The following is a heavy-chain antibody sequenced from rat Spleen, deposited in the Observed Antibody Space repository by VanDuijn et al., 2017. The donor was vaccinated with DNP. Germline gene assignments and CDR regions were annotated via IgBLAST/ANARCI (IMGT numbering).Heavy chain of an antibody. CDR2: ISTGGGHT. CDR3: ARHRTIMPYYYAMDA. CDR1: GFTFINYD. D-gene: IGHD1-12*01. V-gene: IGHV5S23*01. Sequence: EVLLVESGGGLVQPGRSLKLSCAASGFTFINYDMAWARQAPTKGLEWVASISTGGGHTFYRDSVKGRFTISRDNAKSTHYLQMDSLRSEDTATYYCARHRTIMPYYYAMDAWGQGASVTVSS. J-gene: IGHJ4*01.